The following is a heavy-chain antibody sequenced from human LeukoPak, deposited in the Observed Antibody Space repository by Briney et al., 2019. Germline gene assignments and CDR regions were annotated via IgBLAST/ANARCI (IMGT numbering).Heavy chain of an antibody. CDR3: AKGSRYCGGDCYHYYFDY. CDR1: GFTFSSYA. D-gene: IGHD2-21*01. J-gene: IGHJ4*02. V-gene: IGHV3-23*01. Sequence: PGGSLRLSCAASGFTFSSYAMSWVRQAPGKGLEWVSAISGSGGSTYYADSVKGRFTISRDNSKNTLYLQMNSLRAEDTAVYYCAKGSRYCGGDCYHYYFDYWGQGTLVTVSS. CDR2: ISGSGGST.